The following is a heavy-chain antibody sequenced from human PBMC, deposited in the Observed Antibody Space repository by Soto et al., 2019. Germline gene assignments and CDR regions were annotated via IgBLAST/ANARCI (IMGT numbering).Heavy chain of an antibody. CDR3: ARGGDQLPTNWFDP. V-gene: IGHV4-30-4*01. J-gene: IGHJ5*02. Sequence: QVQLQESGPGLVKPSQTLSLTSTVSGGSIRSGDYYGGWIRNPPGKALEWIGYIYYSGSTYYNPSLKSRVTISVDTSKNQFSLKLSSVTAADTAVYYCARGGDQLPTNWFDPWGQGTLVTVSS. CDR2: IYYSGST. CDR1: GGSIRSGDYY. D-gene: IGHD4-17*01.